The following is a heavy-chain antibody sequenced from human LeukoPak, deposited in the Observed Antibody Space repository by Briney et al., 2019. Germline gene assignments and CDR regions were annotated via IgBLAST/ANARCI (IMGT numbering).Heavy chain of an antibody. D-gene: IGHD6-13*01. CDR3: ARGWSAAAGTGFDY. Sequence: ASVKVSCKASGYTFTSYYMHWVRQAPGQGLEWMGWINPNSGGTNYAQKFQGRVTMTRDTSISTAYMELSRLRSDDTAVYYRARGWSAAAGTGFDYWGQGTLVTVSS. CDR1: GYTFTSYY. CDR2: INPNSGGT. J-gene: IGHJ4*02. V-gene: IGHV1-2*02.